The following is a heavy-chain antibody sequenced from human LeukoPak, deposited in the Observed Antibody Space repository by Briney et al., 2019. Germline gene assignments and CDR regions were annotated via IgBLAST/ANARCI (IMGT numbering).Heavy chain of an antibody. D-gene: IGHD3-22*01. J-gene: IGHJ4*02. CDR1: GHSFNDYA. Sequence: ASVKVSCKASGHSFNDYAVQWVRQAPGQGLEWMGWISAGSGKTKYSHKFQGRITITMDTFATTAYMALSSLRSSDTTVYYCARQYDSRGYSPDYWGQGTLITVSS. V-gene: IGHV1-3*01. CDR2: ISAGSGKT. CDR3: ARQYDSRGYSPDY.